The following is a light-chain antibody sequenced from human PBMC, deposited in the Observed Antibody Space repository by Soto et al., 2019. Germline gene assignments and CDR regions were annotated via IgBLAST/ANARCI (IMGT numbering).Light chain of an antibody. Sequence: QSVLTQPASVSGSPGQSITISCTGTSSDVGGYNYVSWYQQHPDKAPKLMIYEVSNRPSGVSNRFSGSKSGNTASLTISGLQAEDEADYYCSSYAITSTVLFGGGTKVTVL. CDR3: SSYAITSTVL. J-gene: IGLJ2*01. CDR2: EVS. V-gene: IGLV2-14*01. CDR1: SSDVGGYNY.